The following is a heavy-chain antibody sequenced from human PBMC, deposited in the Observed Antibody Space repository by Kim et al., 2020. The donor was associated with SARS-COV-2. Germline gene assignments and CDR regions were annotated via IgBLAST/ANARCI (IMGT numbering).Heavy chain of an antibody. CDR1: GGSFSGYY. Sequence: SETLSLTCAVYGGSFSGYYWSWIRQPPGKGLEWIGEINHSGSTNYNPSLKSRVTISVDTSKNQFSLKLSSVTAADTAVYYCARDGSGCSGGSCYSYGMDV. J-gene: IGHJ6*01. CDR2: INHSGST. V-gene: IGHV4-34*01. D-gene: IGHD2-15*01. CDR3: ARDGSGCSGGSCYSYGMDV.